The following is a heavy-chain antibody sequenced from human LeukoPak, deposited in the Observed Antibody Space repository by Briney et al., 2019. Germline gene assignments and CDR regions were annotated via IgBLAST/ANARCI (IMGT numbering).Heavy chain of an antibody. CDR2: ISGSGGST. J-gene: IGHJ6*03. V-gene: IGHV3-23*01. CDR1: GFTFSSYA. Sequence: QSGGSLRLSCAASGFTFSSYAMSWVRQAPGKGLEWVSAISGSGGSTYYADSVKGRFTISRDNSKNTLYLQMNSLRAEDTAVYYCAKVSGDSAYYYYYMDVWGKGTTVTVSS. D-gene: IGHD2-21*01. CDR3: AKVSGDSAYYYYYMDV.